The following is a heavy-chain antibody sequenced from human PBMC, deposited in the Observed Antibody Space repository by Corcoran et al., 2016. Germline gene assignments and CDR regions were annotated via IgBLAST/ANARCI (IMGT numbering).Heavy chain of an antibody. J-gene: IGHJ4*02. D-gene: IGHD6-19*01. Sequence: QLQLQESGPGLVKPSETLSLTCTVSGGSISSSSYYWGWIRQPPGKGLEWIGSIYYSGSTYYNPSLKSRVTISVDTSKNQFSLKLSSVTAADTAVYYCARHLGLGYFDYWGQGTLVTVSS. CDR3: ARHLGLGYFDY. CDR2: IYYSGST. V-gene: IGHV4-39*01. CDR1: GGSISSSSYY.